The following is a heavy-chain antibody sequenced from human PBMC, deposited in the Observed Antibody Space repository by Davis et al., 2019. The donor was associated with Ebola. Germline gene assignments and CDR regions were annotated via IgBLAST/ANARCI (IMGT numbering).Heavy chain of an antibody. CDR2: ISYDGSNK. Sequence: PGGSLRLSCAASGFTFSSYSMNWVRQAPGKGLEWVAVISYDGSNKYYADSVKGRFTISRDNSKNTLYLQMNSLRAEDTAVYYCAAWAREDLDYYYGMDVWGQGTTVTVSS. CDR1: GFTFSSYS. CDR3: AAWAREDLDYYYGMDV. J-gene: IGHJ6*02. D-gene: IGHD1-26*01. V-gene: IGHV3-30*03.